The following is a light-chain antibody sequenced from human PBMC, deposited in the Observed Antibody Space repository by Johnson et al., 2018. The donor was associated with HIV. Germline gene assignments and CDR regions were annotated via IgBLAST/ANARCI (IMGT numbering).Light chain of an antibody. J-gene: IGLJ1*01. CDR2: DNN. CDR1: NSNIGNNY. V-gene: IGLV1-51*01. Sequence: QSVLTQPPSVSAAPGQKVTISCSGSNSNIGNNYVSWYQQVPGTAPKLLIYDNNKRPSGIPDRFSGSKSGTSATLGITGLQTGDEADYYCGTWDSSLSAGQGVFGTGTKVTVL. CDR3: GTWDSSLSAGQGV.